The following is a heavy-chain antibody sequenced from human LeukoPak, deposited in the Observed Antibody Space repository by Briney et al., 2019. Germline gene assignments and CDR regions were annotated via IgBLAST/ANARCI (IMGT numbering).Heavy chain of an antibody. D-gene: IGHD2-15*01. CDR3: ARHEGGSGGSCLDY. J-gene: IGHJ4*02. CDR1: GFTLTNYW. V-gene: IGHV3-7*01. Sequence: GGSLRLSCAASGFTLTNYWMGWVRQAPGKGLEWVANIKQDGSEKYYVDSVRGRFTISRDNAQNSLYLQMNSLRPEDTAVYFCARHEGGSGGSCLDYWGQGAPVTVSS. CDR2: IKQDGSEK.